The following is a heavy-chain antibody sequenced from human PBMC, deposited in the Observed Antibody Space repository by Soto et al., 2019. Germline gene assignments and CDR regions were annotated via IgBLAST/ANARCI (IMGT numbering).Heavy chain of an antibody. CDR3: ARDPPGGSYWGSWFDP. D-gene: IGHD1-26*01. Sequence: QVQLVQSGAEVKKPGASVKVSCKASGYTFTSYGISWVRQAPGQGLEWMGWISAYNGNTNYAQKLQGRVTMTTDTXPKXDDRELRSLRSDDTAGYYCARDPPGGSYWGSWFDPWGQGTLVTVSS. V-gene: IGHV1-18*01. CDR2: ISAYNGNT. J-gene: IGHJ5*02. CDR1: GYTFTSYG.